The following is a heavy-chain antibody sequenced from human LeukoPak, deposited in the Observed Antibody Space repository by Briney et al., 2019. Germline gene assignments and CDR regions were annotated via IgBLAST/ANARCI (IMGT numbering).Heavy chain of an antibody. CDR3: ARLGTWRDGYNYYYYYMDV. CDR2: IYYSGST. Sequence: SETLSLTCAVSGGSISSYYWSWIRQPPGKGLEWIGYIYYSGSTNYNPSLKSRVTISVDTSKNQFSLKLSSVTAADTAVYYCARLGTWRDGYNYYYYYMDVWGKGTTVTVSS. CDR1: GGSISSYY. V-gene: IGHV4-59*01. J-gene: IGHJ6*03. D-gene: IGHD5-24*01.